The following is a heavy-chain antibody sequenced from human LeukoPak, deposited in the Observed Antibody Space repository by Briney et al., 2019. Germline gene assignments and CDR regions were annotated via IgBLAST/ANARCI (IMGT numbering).Heavy chain of an antibody. CDR3: ARDSTGDLLSWYFDL. J-gene: IGHJ2*01. V-gene: IGHV1-46*01. CDR2: INPSGGST. Sequence: GASVKVSCKASGGTFSSRAVNWVRQAPGQGLEWMGIINPSGGSTSYAQKFQGRVTMTRDTSTSTVYMELSSLRSEDTAVYYCARDSTGDLLSWYFDLWGRGTLVTVSS. CDR1: GGTFSSRA. D-gene: IGHD7-27*01.